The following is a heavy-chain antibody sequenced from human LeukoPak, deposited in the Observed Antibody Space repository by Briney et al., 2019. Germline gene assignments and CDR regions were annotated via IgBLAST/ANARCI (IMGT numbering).Heavy chain of an antibody. Sequence: SETLSLTCDVSGYSISDGYFWGWIRQSPGRGLEWIGSIHLRGRTYYNPTLRSRVTISGDSSRNQISLKLTSVTAADTAVYYCAREAHGSGYLNWFAPWGPGNLVTVSS. J-gene: IGHJ5*02. CDR2: IHLRGRT. CDR3: AREAHGSGYLNWFAP. V-gene: IGHV4-38-2*02. D-gene: IGHD3-22*01. CDR1: GYSISDGYF.